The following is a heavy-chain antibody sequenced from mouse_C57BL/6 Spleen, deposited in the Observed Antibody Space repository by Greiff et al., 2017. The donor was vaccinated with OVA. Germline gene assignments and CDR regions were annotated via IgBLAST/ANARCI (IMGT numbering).Heavy chain of an antibody. Sequence: VQLQQSGAELVRPGTSVKVSCKASGYAFTNYLIEWVKQRPGQGLEWIGVINPGSGGTNYNEKFKGKATLTADKSSSTAYMQLSSLTSEDSAVYVCARSSGAYYDFYYAMDYWGQGTSVTVSS. CDR3: ARSSGAYYDFYYAMDY. J-gene: IGHJ4*01. CDR2: INPGSGGT. CDR1: GYAFTNYL. D-gene: IGHD2-10*01. V-gene: IGHV1-54*01.